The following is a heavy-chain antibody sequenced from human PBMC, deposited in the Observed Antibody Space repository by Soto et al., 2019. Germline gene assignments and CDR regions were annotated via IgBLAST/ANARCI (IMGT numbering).Heavy chain of an antibody. D-gene: IGHD3-22*01. CDR3: AKDYDSSGYYPSYYYYYGMDV. V-gene: IGHV3-30*18. Sequence: GGSLRLSCAASGFTFSSYGMHWVRQAPGKGLEWVAVISYDGSNKYYADSVKGRFTISRDNSKNTLYLQMNSLRAEDTAVYYCAKDYDSSGYYPSYYYYYGMDVWGQGTTVTVSS. CDR1: GFTFSSYG. CDR2: ISYDGSNK. J-gene: IGHJ6*02.